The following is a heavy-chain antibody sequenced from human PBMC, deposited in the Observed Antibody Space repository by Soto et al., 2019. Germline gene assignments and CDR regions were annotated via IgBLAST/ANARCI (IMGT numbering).Heavy chain of an antibody. CDR3: TTEQWLVPRYFDY. D-gene: IGHD6-19*01. Sequence: GGSLRLSCAASGFTFSNAWMNWVRQAPGKGLEWVGRIKSKTDGGTTDYAAPVKGRFTISRDDSKNTLYLQMNSLKTEDTAVYYCTTEQWLVPRYFDYWGQGTLVTVSS. V-gene: IGHV3-15*07. CDR1: GFTFSNAW. J-gene: IGHJ4*02. CDR2: IKSKTDGGTT.